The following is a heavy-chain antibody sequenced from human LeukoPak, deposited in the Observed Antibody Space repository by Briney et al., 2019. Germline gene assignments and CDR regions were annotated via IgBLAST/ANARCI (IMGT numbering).Heavy chain of an antibody. J-gene: IGHJ4*02. D-gene: IGHD3/OR15-3a*01. CDR3: ARQTGSGLFILP. CDR2: IYHSGNT. V-gene: IGHV4-39*01. Sequence: SETLSLTCTVSGVSISSSNSYWGWIRQPPGKGLEWIGSIYHSGNTYYNASLKSQVSISIDTSKNQFSLRLTSVTAADTAVYYCARQTGSGLFILPGGQGTLVTVSS. CDR1: GVSISSSNSY.